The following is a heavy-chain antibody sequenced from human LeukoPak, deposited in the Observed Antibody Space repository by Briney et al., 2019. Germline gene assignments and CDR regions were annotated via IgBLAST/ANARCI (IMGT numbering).Heavy chain of an antibody. CDR2: IYSGGST. D-gene: IGHD1-7*01. J-gene: IGHJ6*02. CDR1: GFTVSSNY. V-gene: IGHV3-53*01. Sequence: GGSLRLSCAASGFTVSSNYMSWVRQAPGKGLEWVSVIYSGGSTYYADSVKGRFTISRDNSKNTLYLQMNSLRAGDTAVYYCARKNSNYYYGMDVWGQGTTVTVSS. CDR3: ARKNSNYYYGMDV.